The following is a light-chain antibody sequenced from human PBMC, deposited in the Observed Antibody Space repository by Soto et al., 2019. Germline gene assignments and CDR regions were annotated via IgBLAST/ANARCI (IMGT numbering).Light chain of an antibody. CDR2: GAS. V-gene: IGKV3-20*01. CDR3: QKYGSSPWK. CDR1: QSVSSSY. Sequence: IVLTQSPFTLSLSRGERASLSCSASQSVSSSYLAWYQQKPGQAPRLLIYGASSRATGIPDRFSGSGSGTDFTLTISRLEPEDFAVYYCQKYGSSPWKCGKGTKGDIK. J-gene: IGKJ1*01.